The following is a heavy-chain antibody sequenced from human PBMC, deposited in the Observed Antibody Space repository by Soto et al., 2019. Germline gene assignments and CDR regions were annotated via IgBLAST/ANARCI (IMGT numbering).Heavy chain of an antibody. CDR2: IRGTT. Sequence: EVQLVESGGGLVQPGGSLRLSCAASGFTFTSYSMNWVRQAPGKGLEWVSYIRGTTHYAASVKGRFTISRDNARSSLYLQTNSLRADDTAVYYCARDDSFAFDIWCQGTMVTVSS. CDR3: ARDDSFAFDI. CDR1: GFTFTSYS. J-gene: IGHJ3*02. D-gene: IGHD2-21*01. V-gene: IGHV3-48*01.